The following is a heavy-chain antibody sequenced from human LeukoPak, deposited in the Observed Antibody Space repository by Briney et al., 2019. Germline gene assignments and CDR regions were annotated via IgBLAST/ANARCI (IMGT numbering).Heavy chain of an antibody. CDR3: ARGPPGGQFDP. CDR2: IYYSGST. J-gene: IGHJ5*02. D-gene: IGHD3-10*01. V-gene: IGHV4-59*12. CDR1: GGSISPYY. Sequence: SETLSLTCTVSGGSISPYYWSWIRQTPGQGLEWIGYIYYSGSTNYNPSLKSRVTISVDASKNQFSLKLTSVTAADTAVYYCARGPPGGQFDPWGQGTLVTVSS.